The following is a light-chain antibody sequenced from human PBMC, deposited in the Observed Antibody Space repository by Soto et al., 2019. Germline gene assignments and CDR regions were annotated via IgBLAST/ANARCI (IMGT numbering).Light chain of an antibody. J-gene: IGLJ1*01. V-gene: IGLV2-14*01. CDR2: DVS. CDR3: SSYTGSNTRV. Sequence: QSALTQPASVSGSPGQSITISRTGTSSDVGGYKYVSWYQQYPDKAPKLMIFDVSNRPSGVSDRFYGSKSGNTASLTIFGLQAEDEADYYCSSYTGSNTRVFGTGTRSPS. CDR1: SSDVGGYKY.